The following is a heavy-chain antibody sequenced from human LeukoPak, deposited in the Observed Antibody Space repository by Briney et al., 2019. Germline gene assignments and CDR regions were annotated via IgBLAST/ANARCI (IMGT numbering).Heavy chain of an antibody. CDR3: ARDQGDGYNWAAFDI. CDR2: INAGNGNT. J-gene: IGHJ3*02. Sequence: VASVKVSCKASGYTFTSYAMHWVRQAPGQRLEWMGWINAGNGNTKYSQKFQGRVTITRDTSASTAYMELSSLRSEDTAVYYCARDQGDGYNWAAFDIWGQGTMVTVSS. V-gene: IGHV1-3*01. D-gene: IGHD5-24*01. CDR1: GYTFTSYA.